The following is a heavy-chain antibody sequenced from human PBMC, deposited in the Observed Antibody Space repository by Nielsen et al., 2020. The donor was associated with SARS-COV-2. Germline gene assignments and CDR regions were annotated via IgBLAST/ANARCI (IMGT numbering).Heavy chain of an antibody. CDR3: ANKPGGDY. CDR2: ISGSGGST. V-gene: IGHV3-23*01. J-gene: IGHJ4*02. CDR1: GFTFSSYA. Sequence: GESLKISCAASGFTFSSYAMSWVRQAPGKGLEWVSAISGSGGSTYYADSVKGRFTISRDNSKNTLYLQMNSLRAEDTAVYYCANKPGGDYWGQGTLVTVSS. D-gene: IGHD1-14*01.